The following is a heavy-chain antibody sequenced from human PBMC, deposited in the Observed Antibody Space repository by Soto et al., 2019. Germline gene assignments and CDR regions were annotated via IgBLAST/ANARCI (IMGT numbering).Heavy chain of an antibody. CDR2: IYHSGST. D-gene: IGHD6-13*01. CDR3: ARDRLAAAVPFDY. V-gene: IGHV4-38-2*02. CDR1: GYSISSGYY. Sequence: SETLSLTCAVSGYSISSGYYWGWIRQPPGKGLEWIGSIYHSGSTYYNPSLKSRVTISVDTSKNQFSLKLSSVTAADTAVYYCARDRLAAAVPFDYWGQGTLVTV. J-gene: IGHJ4*02.